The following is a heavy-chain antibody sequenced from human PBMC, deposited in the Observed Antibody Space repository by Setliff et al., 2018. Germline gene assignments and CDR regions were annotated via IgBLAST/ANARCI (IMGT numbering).Heavy chain of an antibody. V-gene: IGHV3-48*04. Sequence: HPGGSLRLSCAASGFTFSSYAMSWVRQAPGKGLEWVSYISSSGSTIYYADSVKGRFTISRDNAKNSLYLQMNSLRVEDTALYYCAKDITWKYNTGWGSLGVWGQGTTVTVSS. CDR1: GFTFSSYA. J-gene: IGHJ6*02. D-gene: IGHD6-19*01. CDR2: ISSSGSTI. CDR3: AKDITWKYNTGWGSLGV.